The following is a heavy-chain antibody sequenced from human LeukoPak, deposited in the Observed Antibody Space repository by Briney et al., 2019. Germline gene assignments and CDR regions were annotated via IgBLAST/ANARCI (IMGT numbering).Heavy chain of an antibody. D-gene: IGHD5-12*01. Sequence: PGGSLRLSCAASGFTFSSYSINWVRQAPGKGLEWVSSISSSSSYIYYADSVKGRFTISRDNSKNTLYLQMSSLRAEDTAGYYCAKFRAGGYDYFDYWGQGTLVTVSS. CDR3: AKFRAGGYDYFDY. CDR2: ISSSSSYI. J-gene: IGHJ4*02. CDR1: GFTFSSYS. V-gene: IGHV3-21*04.